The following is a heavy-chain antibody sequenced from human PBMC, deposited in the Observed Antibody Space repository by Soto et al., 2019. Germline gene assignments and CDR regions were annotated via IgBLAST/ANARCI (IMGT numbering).Heavy chain of an antibody. CDR1: GGSIPSSSYY. CDR3: ARTVTASGWRYSCDN. D-gene: IGHD2-21*02. Sequence: PSETLSLTCSVSGGSIPSSSYYWGWIRRPPGKRLERIGTIHYSGSTYYTPSLKSRITISVDTSKTHISLKLRSVTAADTAVYFCARTVTASGWRYSCDNWGRGTMVP. J-gene: IGHJ4*02. CDR2: IHYSGST. V-gene: IGHV4-39*01.